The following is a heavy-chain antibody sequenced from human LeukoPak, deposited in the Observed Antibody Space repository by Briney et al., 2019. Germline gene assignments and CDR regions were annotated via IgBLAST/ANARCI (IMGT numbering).Heavy chain of an antibody. CDR3: ARVGDYSYGNY. Sequence: PSETLSLTCTVSSGSISSYYWSWIRQPPGKGLEWIGYIYYSGSTNYNPSLKSRVTISVDTSKNQFSLKLSSVTAADTAVYYCARVGDYSYGNYWGQGTLVTVSS. CDR1: SGSISSYY. CDR2: IYYSGST. D-gene: IGHD5-18*01. V-gene: IGHV4-59*01. J-gene: IGHJ4*02.